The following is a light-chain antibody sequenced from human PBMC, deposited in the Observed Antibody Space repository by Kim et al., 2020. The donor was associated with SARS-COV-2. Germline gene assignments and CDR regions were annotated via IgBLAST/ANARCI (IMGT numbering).Light chain of an antibody. CDR1: QGFGSNS. J-gene: IGKJ2*01. V-gene: IGKV3-20*01. Sequence: WFPGGRAPHSGTASQGFGSNSLAVYQQKPGQAPRLVIHGASTRATGIPDRFSGSGSGTDFTLAISRLEPEDFAVYYCQQYGASPRTFGQGTKLEI. CDR2: GAS. CDR3: QQYGASPRT.